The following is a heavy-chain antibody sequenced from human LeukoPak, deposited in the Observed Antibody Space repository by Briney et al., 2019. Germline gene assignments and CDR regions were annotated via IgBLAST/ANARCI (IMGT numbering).Heavy chain of an antibody. CDR2: VSAYNGNT. Sequence: ASVTVSCKASGYTFTSYGISWVRQAPGQGLDWMGGVSAYNGNTNYPQKLQGRVTMTTDTSTSTAYMELRSLRSDDTAVYYCARDIRVGYCSSTSCYFLDYWGQGTLVTVSS. D-gene: IGHD2-2*03. J-gene: IGHJ4*02. V-gene: IGHV1-18*01. CDR3: ARDIRVGYCSSTSCYFLDY. CDR1: GYTFTSYG.